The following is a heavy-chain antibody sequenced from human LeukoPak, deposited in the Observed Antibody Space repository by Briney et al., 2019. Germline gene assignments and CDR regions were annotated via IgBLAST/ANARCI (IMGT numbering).Heavy chain of an antibody. D-gene: IGHD2/OR15-2a*01. CDR2: ISDSGGDT. V-gene: IGHV3-23*01. CDR3: AKGRLLDDF. Sequence: PGGSLRLSCIASGFSFSNYAMTWVRQAPGKGPEWVSSISDSGGDTYYADSVKGRVTITRDNSKNALCLQMSSLTVEDTAVYFCAKGRLLDDFWGQGTLVTVSS. J-gene: IGHJ4*02. CDR1: GFSFSNYA.